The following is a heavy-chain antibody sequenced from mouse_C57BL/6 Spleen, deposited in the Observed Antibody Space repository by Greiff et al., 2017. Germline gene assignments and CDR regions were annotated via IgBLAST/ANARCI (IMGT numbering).Heavy chain of an antibody. CDR2: IDPETGGT. CDR1: GYTFTAYE. Sequence: QVQLQQSGAELVRPGASVTLSCKASGYTFTAYEMHWVKQTPVHGLEWIGAIDPETGGTAYNQKFKGQAILTADKSSSTAYMELRSLTSEDSAVYYCTRLAYWGQGTLVTVSA. J-gene: IGHJ3*01. CDR3: TRLAY. V-gene: IGHV1-15*01.